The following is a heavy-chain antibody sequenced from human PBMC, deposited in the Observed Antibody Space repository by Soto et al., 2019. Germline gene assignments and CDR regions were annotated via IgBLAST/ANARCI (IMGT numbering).Heavy chain of an antibody. Sequence: GGSLRLSCAASGFTFSNYVMNWVRQAPGKGLEWVSGISGGAGRSTTYYADSVKGRFTMSRDNSEDTLYLQMNSLRAEDTAVYYCAKVIRPEYTLYAMDVWGRGTTVTVSS. CDR2: ISGGAGRSTT. V-gene: IGHV3-23*01. CDR3: AKVIRPEYTLYAMDV. CDR1: GFTFSNYV. D-gene: IGHD2-21*01. J-gene: IGHJ6*02.